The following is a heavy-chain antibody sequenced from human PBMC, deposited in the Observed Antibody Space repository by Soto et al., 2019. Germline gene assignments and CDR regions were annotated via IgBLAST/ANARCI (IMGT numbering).Heavy chain of an antibody. V-gene: IGHV4-31*03. D-gene: IGHD5-18*01. CDR3: ARGEKWRDTDYFDY. J-gene: IGHJ4*02. Sequence: QVQLQESGPGLVKPTQTLSLTCTVSGGSISSGGYYWSWIRQHPGKGLEWSGYIYYSGSTYYNPSLKSRVTISVDTSKNQFSLKLSSVTAADTAVYYCARGEKWRDTDYFDYWGQGTLVTVSS. CDR2: IYYSGST. CDR1: GGSISSGGYY.